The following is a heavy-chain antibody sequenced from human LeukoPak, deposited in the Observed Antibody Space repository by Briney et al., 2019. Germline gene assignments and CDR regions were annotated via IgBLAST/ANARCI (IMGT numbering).Heavy chain of an antibody. V-gene: IGHV4-39*07. D-gene: IGHD5-12*01. CDR3: ARAGWLRSEGFNY. J-gene: IGHJ4*02. CDR2: IYYSGST. CDR1: GGSISSSSYY. Sequence: SETLSLTCTVSGGSISSSSYYWGWIRQPPGKGLEWIGSIYYSGSTYYNPSLKSRVTISVDRSKNQFSLKLSSVTAADTAVYYCARAGWLRSEGFNYWGQGTLVTVSS.